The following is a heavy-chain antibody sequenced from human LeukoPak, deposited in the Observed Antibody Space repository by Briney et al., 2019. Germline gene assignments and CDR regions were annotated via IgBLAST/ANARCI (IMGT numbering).Heavy chain of an antibody. CDR2: ISTSGST. D-gene: IGHD3-3*01. J-gene: IGHJ4*02. Sequence: SETLSLTWSVSGGFISNYYWSWIRQPAGKGLEWIGRISTSGSTNYNPSLKSRVTMSVDTSKNQFFLNLNSVTAADTAVYYCARDSRYYDFWSGYLDYWGQGTLVTVSS. CDR1: GGFISNYY. CDR3: ARDSRYYDFWSGYLDY. V-gene: IGHV4-4*07.